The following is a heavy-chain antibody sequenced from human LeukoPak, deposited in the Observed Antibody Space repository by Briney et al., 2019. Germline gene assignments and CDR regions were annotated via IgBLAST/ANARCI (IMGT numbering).Heavy chain of an antibody. J-gene: IGHJ5*02. V-gene: IGHV4-39*01. CDR1: GFTFSNYA. Sequence: GSLRLSCAASGFTFSNYAMSWIRQPPGKGLEWIGSIYDSGSTYFNTSLKSRVTISVETSKNQCSLKLNSLTAADTAVYYGARHYVPWGEGTLVTVSS. CDR2: IYDSGST. D-gene: IGHD3-10*02. CDR3: ARHYVP.